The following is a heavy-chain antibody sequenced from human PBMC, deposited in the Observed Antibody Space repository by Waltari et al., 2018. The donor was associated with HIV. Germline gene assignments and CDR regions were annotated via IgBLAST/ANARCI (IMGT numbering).Heavy chain of an antibody. Sequence: EVQLVESGGGLVQPGGSLRLSCVGSGFTFSSYSMNWVRQAPGKGLELVSYISTSRSSEYYADSVKGRFTISRDNAKNSLFLQMSSLRTEDTAVYYCARDYCSSSSSTVDYWGQGALVTVSS. V-gene: IGHV3-48*01. CDR1: GFTFSSYS. CDR3: ARDYCSSSSSTVDY. J-gene: IGHJ4*02. D-gene: IGHD2-2*01. CDR2: ISTSRSSE.